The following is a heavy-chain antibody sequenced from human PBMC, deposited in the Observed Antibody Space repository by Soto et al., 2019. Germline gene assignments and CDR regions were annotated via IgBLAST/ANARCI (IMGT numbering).Heavy chain of an antibody. D-gene: IGHD2-2*01. CDR2: IYYSGST. CDR3: ARAILRYCSSTSCYLSWFDP. CDR1: GGSISSSSYY. V-gene: IGHV4-39*01. J-gene: IGHJ5*02. Sequence: ASETLSLTCTVSGGSISSSSYYWGWIRQPPGKGLEWIGSIYYSGSTYYNPSLKSRVTISVDTSKNQFSLKLSSVTAADTAVYYCARAILRYCSSTSCYLSWFDPWGQGTLVTVSS.